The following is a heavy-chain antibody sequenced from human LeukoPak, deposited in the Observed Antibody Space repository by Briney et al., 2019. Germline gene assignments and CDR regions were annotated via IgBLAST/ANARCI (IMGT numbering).Heavy chain of an antibody. J-gene: IGHJ4*02. V-gene: IGHV7-4-1*02. CDR1: GYTFTSYA. Sequence: GASVKVSCKASGYTFTSYAVNWVRQAPGQRLEGMGWINTNTGNPTYAQGFTGRFVFSLATSVSTAYLQISSLKAEDTAVYYCGRGAQQQLVRWSDYWGQGTLVTVSS. CDR3: GRGAQQQLVRWSDY. CDR2: INTNTGNP. D-gene: IGHD6-13*01.